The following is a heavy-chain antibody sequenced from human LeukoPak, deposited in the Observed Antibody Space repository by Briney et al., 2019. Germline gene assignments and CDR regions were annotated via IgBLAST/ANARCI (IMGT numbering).Heavy chain of an antibody. D-gene: IGHD5-24*01. J-gene: IGHJ4*02. CDR1: GYTFTGYY. CDR3: ARGEMATIMPFDY. V-gene: IGHV1-2*02. Sequence: ASVKVSCKASGYTFTGYYMHWVRQAPGQGLEWMGWINPNSGATNYAQKFQGRVTMTRDTSISTAYMEVSRLTSDDTSVYYCARGEMATIMPFDYWGQGTLATVSS. CDR2: INPNSGAT.